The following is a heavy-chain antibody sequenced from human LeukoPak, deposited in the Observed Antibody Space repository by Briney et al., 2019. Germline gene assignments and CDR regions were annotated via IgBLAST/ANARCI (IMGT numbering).Heavy chain of an antibody. V-gene: IGHV1-18*01. CDR2: ISAYNGNT. CDR1: GYTFTSYG. J-gene: IGHJ5*02. CDR3: ARAPDSCYSCNWFDP. Sequence: ASVKVSCKASGYTFTSYGISWVRQAPGQGLEWMGWISAYNGNTNYAQKFQGRVTMTRDTSISTAYMELSSLRSEDTAVYYCARAPDSCYSCNWFDPWGQGTLVTVSS. D-gene: IGHD2-15*01.